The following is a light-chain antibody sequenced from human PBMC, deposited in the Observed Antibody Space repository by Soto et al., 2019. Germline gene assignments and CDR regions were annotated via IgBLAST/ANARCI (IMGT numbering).Light chain of an antibody. CDR1: QSVSSSY. V-gene: IGKV3-20*01. CDR3: QRYDSLRT. CDR2: GAS. J-gene: IGKJ1*01. Sequence: EIVLRQSPGTLSLSPGERATLSCRASQSVSSSYLAWYQQKPGQAPRLLIYGASSRATGIPDRFSGGGSGTDFTLTITRLEAEDFAMYYCQRYDSLRTFGQGTKVDI.